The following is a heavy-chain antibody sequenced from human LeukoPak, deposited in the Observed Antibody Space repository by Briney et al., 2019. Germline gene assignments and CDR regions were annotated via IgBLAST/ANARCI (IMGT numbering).Heavy chain of an antibody. Sequence: GASVKVSCKVTARIGWRREAAEQGLEGVGWISTYGGDTYYAQKFQGRITVTTDTSTSTVYMELRNLRSDDTAVYYCARDLWNFYDDSGYNRDFDSWGQGTLVTVSS. D-gene: IGHD3-22*01. CDR1: TAR. V-gene: IGHV1-18*01. CDR3: ARDLWNFYDDSGYNRDFDS. J-gene: IGHJ5*01. CDR2: ISTYGGDT.